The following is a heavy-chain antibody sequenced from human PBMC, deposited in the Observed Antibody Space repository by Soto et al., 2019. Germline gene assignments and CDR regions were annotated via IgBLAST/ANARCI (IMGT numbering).Heavy chain of an antibody. Sequence: EVQLVESGGGLVKPGGSPRLSCAASGFTFSSYSMNWVRQAPGKGLEWVSSISSSSSYIYYADSVKGRFTISRDNAKNSLYLQMNSLRAEDTAVYYCARDGMGQQLVWDAFDIWSQGTMVTVSS. J-gene: IGHJ3*02. V-gene: IGHV3-21*01. CDR3: ARDGMGQQLVWDAFDI. CDR2: ISSSSSYI. D-gene: IGHD6-13*01. CDR1: GFTFSSYS.